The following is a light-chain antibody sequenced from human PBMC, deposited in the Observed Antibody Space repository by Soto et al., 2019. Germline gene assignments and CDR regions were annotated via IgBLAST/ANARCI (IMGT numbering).Light chain of an antibody. Sequence: RRIPSAWTLAASGGGGVIVACRASKSISSWLAWYQQKPGKAPKLLIYDACSLESGVPSRFSGSGSGTAFTLTLRSLQPDDSAPHYCEPYNTSAWTYAQGTKVDIK. CDR2: DAC. V-gene: IGKV1-5*01. J-gene: IGKJ1*01. CDR3: EPYNTSAWT. CDR1: KSISSW.